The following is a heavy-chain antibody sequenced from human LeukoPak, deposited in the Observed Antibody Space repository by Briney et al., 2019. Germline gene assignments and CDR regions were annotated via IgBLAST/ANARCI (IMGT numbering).Heavy chain of an antibody. CDR2: IYHSGST. J-gene: IGHJ4*02. V-gene: IGHV4-4*02. CDR1: GVSINSRNW. CDR3: ARMTGSAWELLIDS. D-gene: IGHD1-26*01. Sequence: PSETLSLTCAVSGVSINSRNWWSWVRQPPGKGLEWIGEIYHSGSTNYNPSLKSRLTISVDKSKNQFSLKLTSVTAADTAIYYCARMTGSAWELLIDSWGPGTLVTVSS.